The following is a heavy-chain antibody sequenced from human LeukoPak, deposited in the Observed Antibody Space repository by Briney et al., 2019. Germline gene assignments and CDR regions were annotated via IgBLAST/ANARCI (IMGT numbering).Heavy chain of an antibody. CDR3: ARDQVPAATEPHYYYYGMDV. Sequence: PGGSLRLSCAASGFTFSSYGMHWVRQAPGKGLEWVAVIWYDGSNKYYADSVKGRFTISRDNSKNTLYLQMNSLRAEDTAVYYCARDQVPAATEPHYYYYGMDVWGQGTTVTVSS. CDR1: GFTFSSYG. V-gene: IGHV3-33*01. J-gene: IGHJ6*02. CDR2: IWYDGSNK. D-gene: IGHD2-2*01.